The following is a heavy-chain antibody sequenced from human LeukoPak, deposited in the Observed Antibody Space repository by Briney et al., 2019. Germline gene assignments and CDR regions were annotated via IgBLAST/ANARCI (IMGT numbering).Heavy chain of an antibody. CDR2: ISGSGGAT. Sequence: PGGSLRLSCAASGFTFSSYSMTWVRQAPGKGLEWVSVISGSGGATYYADSVKGRFTISRDNSKNTLCLQMNSLRAEDTAVYYCARAAMVRGVGYFDSWGQGTLVTVSS. J-gene: IGHJ4*02. CDR3: ARAAMVRGVGYFDS. D-gene: IGHD3-10*01. CDR1: GFTFSSYS. V-gene: IGHV3-23*01.